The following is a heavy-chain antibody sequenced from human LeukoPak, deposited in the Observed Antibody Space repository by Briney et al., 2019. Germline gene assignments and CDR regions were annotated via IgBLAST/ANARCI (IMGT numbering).Heavy chain of an antibody. D-gene: IGHD6-13*01. CDR3: ARGGAAADY. Sequence: GRSLRLSCAASGFTFSSYAMRWVRQAPGKGLEWVANINQEGYEKHYVDSVKGRFTISRDNAKNSLYLQMNSLRAEDTAVYYCARGGAAADYWGQGTLVTVSS. CDR1: GFTFSSYA. J-gene: IGHJ4*02. V-gene: IGHV3-7*01. CDR2: INQEGYEK.